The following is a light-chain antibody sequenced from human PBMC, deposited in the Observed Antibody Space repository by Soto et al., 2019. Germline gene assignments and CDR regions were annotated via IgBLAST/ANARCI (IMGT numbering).Light chain of an antibody. CDR1: RTISSW. CDR3: QQYDSFSVT. Sequence: DIQMTQSPSSLAASVGDRVTSTCRASRTISSWLACYQQKPGRAPKLLIYDSSSLESGVPSRFSGSGSGTEFRLTISTMQPDDFATYYCQQYDSFSVTFGQGTRLEIK. J-gene: IGKJ5*01. CDR2: DSS. V-gene: IGKV1-5*01.